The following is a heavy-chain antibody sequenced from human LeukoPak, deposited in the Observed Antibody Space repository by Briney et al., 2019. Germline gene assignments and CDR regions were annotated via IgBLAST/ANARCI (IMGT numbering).Heavy chain of an antibody. D-gene: IGHD2-8*01. CDR2: IWFDKNQ. CDR3: ARDRHCVNGVCHSPPGMDV. Sequence: GGSLRLSCAASGFILNDYGMHWVRQAPGKGMEWVADIWFDKNQHFADSVKGRFAISRDNSKNTVYLQINSLRAEDTAVYYCARDRHCVNGVCHSPPGMDVWGQGTTVTVSS. J-gene: IGHJ6*02. V-gene: IGHV3-33*01. CDR1: GFILNDYG.